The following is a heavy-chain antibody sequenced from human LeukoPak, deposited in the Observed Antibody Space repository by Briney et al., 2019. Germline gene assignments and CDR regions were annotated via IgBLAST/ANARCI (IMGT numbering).Heavy chain of an antibody. J-gene: IGHJ4*02. CDR1: GFTFETYA. Sequence: GGSLRLSCAASGFTFETYAMGWVRQAPGKGLEWVAAITNNGDVTYYADSVKGRFIISRDNSKNTLSLQLNSLRDGDTAVYYCAKDAAMTTIYYFDYWGQGALVTVSS. CDR3: AKDAAMTTIYYFDY. V-gene: IGHV3-23*01. CDR2: ITNNGDVT. D-gene: IGHD2-21*02.